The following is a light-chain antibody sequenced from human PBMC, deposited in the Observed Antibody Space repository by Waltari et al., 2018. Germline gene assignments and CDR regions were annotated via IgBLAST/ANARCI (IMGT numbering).Light chain of an antibody. CDR3: QEFYGSLSRT. V-gene: IGKV1-NL1*01. CDR2: VAS. CDR1: QDIGTS. Sequence: DIQMTQSPSSLSASVGDTITITCRASQDIGTSLAWYQQKPGEAPKLLVFVASRLQGGVPSRFSGNGSATDFSLTIRSLQPEDFATYYCQEFYGSLSRTFGGGTKVDIK. J-gene: IGKJ4*01.